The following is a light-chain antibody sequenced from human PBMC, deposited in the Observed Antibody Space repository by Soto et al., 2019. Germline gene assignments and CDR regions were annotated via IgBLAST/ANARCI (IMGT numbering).Light chain of an antibody. J-gene: IGKJ1*01. CDR2: KVS. CDR3: MQGTQWPRT. Sequence: DIVMTQSPLSLPVTLGEPASISCRSSQSLVYIDGDTYLSWFQQRPGQSPRRLIDKVSKRDSGGTDRFSGSGSGTDFTLKISRVEAEDVGVYYCMQGTQWPRTFGQGTKVEIK. CDR1: QSLVYIDGDTY. V-gene: IGKV2-30*01.